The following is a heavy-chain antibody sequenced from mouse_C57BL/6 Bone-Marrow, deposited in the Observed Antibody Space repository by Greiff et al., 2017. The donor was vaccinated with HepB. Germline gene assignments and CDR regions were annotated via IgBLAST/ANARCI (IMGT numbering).Heavy chain of an antibody. CDR3: ARKTYYKGAMDY. CDR1: GFSLTSYG. D-gene: IGHD2-12*01. Sequence: QVQLQQSGPGLVQPSQSLSITCTVSGFSLTSYGVHWVRQSPGKGLEWLGVIWSGGSTDYNAAFISRLSISKDNSTSQVFFKMNSLQADDTAIYYCARKTYYKGAMDYWGQGTSVTVSS. J-gene: IGHJ4*01. V-gene: IGHV2-2*01. CDR2: IWSGGST.